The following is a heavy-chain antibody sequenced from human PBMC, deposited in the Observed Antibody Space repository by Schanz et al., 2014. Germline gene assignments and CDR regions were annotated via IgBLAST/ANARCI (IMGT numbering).Heavy chain of an antibody. CDR3: ARDRGHVEQLVLEWYYAMDV. J-gene: IGHJ6*02. CDR1: GYSFNLFG. V-gene: IGHV1-18*04. D-gene: IGHD6-6*01. Sequence: QVQLVQSGAEVQKPGASVMLSCKTSGYSFNLFGVSWVRQAPGQGLEWMGWINGYNAHTNYAQKFQGRVTMTTDTSTSTAYMELRSLRSDDTAVYYCARDRGHVEQLVLEWYYAMDVWGQGTTVAVSS. CDR2: INGYNAHT.